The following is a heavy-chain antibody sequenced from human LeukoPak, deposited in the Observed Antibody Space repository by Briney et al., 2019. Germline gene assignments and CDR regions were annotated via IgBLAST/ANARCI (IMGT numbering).Heavy chain of an antibody. CDR1: GGSISSSSYY. J-gene: IGHJ2*01. CDR2: IYYSGST. CDR3: ARHSSTLIVVARYWYFDL. Sequence: SETLSLTCTVSGGSISSSSYYWGWIRQPPGKGLEWIGSIYYSGSTYYNPSLKSRVTISVDTSKNQFSLKLSSVTAADTAVYYCARHSSTLIVVARYWYFDLWGRGTLVTVSS. D-gene: IGHD3-22*01. V-gene: IGHV4-39*01.